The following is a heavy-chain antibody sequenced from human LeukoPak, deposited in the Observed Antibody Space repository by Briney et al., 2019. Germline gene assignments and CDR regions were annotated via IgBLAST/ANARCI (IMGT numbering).Heavy chain of an antibody. V-gene: IGHV4-59*08. Sequence: SETLSLTCTVSGGSISSYYWSWIRQPPGKGLEWIGYIYYSGSTNYNPSLKSRVTISVDTSKNQFSLKLSSVTAADTAVYYCACTRGVYYDSSGYYTNWGQGTLVTVSS. D-gene: IGHD3-22*01. CDR3: ACTRGVYYDSSGYYTN. J-gene: IGHJ4*02. CDR1: GGSISSYY. CDR2: IYYSGST.